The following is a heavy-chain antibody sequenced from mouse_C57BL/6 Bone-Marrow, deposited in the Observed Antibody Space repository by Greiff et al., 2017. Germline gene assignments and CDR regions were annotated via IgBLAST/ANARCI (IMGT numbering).Heavy chain of an antibody. CDR2: IYPSDSET. V-gene: IGHV1-61*01. D-gene: IGHD1-1*01. Sequence: VQLQQPGAELVRPGSSVKLSCKASGYTFTSYWMDWVKQRPGQGLEWIGNIYPSDSETHYNQKFKDKATLTVDKSSSTAYMQLSSLTSEDSAVYYCARDGSSYWYFDVWRTGTTVTVSS. CDR3: ARDGSSYWYFDV. J-gene: IGHJ1*03. CDR1: GYTFTSYW.